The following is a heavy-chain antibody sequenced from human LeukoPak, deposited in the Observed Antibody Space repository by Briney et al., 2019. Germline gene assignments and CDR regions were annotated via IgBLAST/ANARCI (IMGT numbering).Heavy chain of an antibody. D-gene: IGHD6-13*01. CDR3: ARDYSRSWYPDY. Sequence: PGGSLRLSCAASGFTFSSYWMHWVRQAPGKGLVWVSRINSDATSTSYADSVKGRFTISRDNAKNTLYPQMDSLRGEDTAVYYCARDYSRSWYPDYWGQGTLVTVSS. J-gene: IGHJ4*02. V-gene: IGHV3-74*01. CDR1: GFTFSSYW. CDR2: INSDATST.